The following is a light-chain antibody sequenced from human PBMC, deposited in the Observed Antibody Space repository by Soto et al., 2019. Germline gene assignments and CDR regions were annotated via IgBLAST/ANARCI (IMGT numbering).Light chain of an antibody. J-gene: IGKJ1*01. Sequence: TQSVATLSVSPWAGATLSWRASQNIKNLLAWYQQRPGQSPRLLFYAASNRATGVPARFSGSGSGTDFTLAISSLQSEDSAVYYCQQYNNWPETFGQGTKVDIK. CDR2: AAS. V-gene: IGKV3-15*01. CDR1: QNIKNL. CDR3: QQYNNWPET.